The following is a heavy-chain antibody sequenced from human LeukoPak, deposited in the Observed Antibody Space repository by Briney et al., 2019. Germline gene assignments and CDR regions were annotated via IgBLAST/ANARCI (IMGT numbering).Heavy chain of an antibody. Sequence: GGSLRLSCAASGFTFSDYYMSWIRQAPGKGLEWVSYISSSSSYTNYADSVKGRFTISRDNAKNSLYLQMNGLRAEDTAVYYCASGSGGWFDPWGQGTLVTVSS. CDR2: ISSSSSYT. D-gene: IGHD2-15*01. V-gene: IGHV3-11*06. J-gene: IGHJ5*02. CDR1: GFTFSDYY. CDR3: ASGSGGWFDP.